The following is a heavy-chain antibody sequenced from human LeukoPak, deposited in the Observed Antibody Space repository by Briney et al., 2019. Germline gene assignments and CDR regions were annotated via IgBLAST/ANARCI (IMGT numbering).Heavy chain of an antibody. J-gene: IGHJ4*02. V-gene: IGHV4-59*01. CDR2: IYYSGST. Sequence: SETLSLTCTVSGGSISSYYWSWIRQPPGKGLEWIGYIYYSGSTNYNPSLKSRVTISEDTSKNQFSLKLSSVTAADTAVYYCARVNGYSSNRHFDYWGQGTLVTVSS. CDR3: ARVNGYSSNRHFDY. D-gene: IGHD6-13*01. CDR1: GGSISSYY.